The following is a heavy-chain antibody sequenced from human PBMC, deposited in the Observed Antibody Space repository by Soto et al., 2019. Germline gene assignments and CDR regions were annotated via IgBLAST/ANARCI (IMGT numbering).Heavy chain of an antibody. CDR3: SRVGCSTSNCQTRGMDV. Sequence: KTAETLSLTCNVSGGPISNYYWSWVRQPAGKGLEWVGRIYSDGATNYSPSLKSRVFMSLDMSGNQFSLQLNSVTAADTAVYYCSRVGCSTSNCQTRGMDVWGQGTTVTVSS. D-gene: IGHD2-2*01. CDR1: GGPISNYY. J-gene: IGHJ6*02. V-gene: IGHV4-4*07. CDR2: IYSDGAT.